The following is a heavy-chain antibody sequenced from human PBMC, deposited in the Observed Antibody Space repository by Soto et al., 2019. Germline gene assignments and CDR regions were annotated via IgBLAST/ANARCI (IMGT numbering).Heavy chain of an antibody. CDR3: ARVGCSGGSCYGGFDP. D-gene: IGHD2-15*01. V-gene: IGHV4-31*03. J-gene: IGHJ5*02. CDR2: ISYSGSV. Sequence: QVQLQESGPGLVKPSQTLSLTCTVSGGSISSGGFYWSWIRQHPGKGLEWIGYISYSGSVHYNPSLKSRVTISVDTSKNQVSLTLSSVTAADTALYYCARVGCSGGSCYGGFDPWGQGTLVTVSS. CDR1: GGSISSGGFY.